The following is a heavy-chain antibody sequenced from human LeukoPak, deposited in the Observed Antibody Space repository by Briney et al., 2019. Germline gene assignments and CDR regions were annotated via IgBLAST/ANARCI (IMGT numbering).Heavy chain of an antibody. Sequence: GGSLRLSCAASGFTFDDYAMHWVRQAPGKGLEWVSLISGDGGSTYYADSVKGRFTISRDNSKNSLYLQMNSLRTEDTALYYCAKGMGATWGAYYFDYWGQGTLVTVSS. V-gene: IGHV3-43*02. CDR3: AKGMGATWGAYYFDY. CDR1: GFTFDDYA. CDR2: ISGDGGST. J-gene: IGHJ4*02. D-gene: IGHD1-26*01.